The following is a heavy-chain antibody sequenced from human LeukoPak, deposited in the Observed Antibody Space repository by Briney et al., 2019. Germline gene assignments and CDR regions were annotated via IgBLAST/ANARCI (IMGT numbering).Heavy chain of an antibody. D-gene: IGHD3-22*01. V-gene: IGHV3-30-3*01. J-gene: IGHJ3*02. Sequence: PGGSLRLSCAASGFTFSSYAMHWVRQAPGKGLEWVAVISYDGSNKYYADSVKGRFTISRDNSKNTLYLQMNSLRAEDTAVYYCARDLYYEVAFDIWGQGTMVTVSS. CDR2: ISYDGSNK. CDR1: GFTFSSYA. CDR3: ARDLYYEVAFDI.